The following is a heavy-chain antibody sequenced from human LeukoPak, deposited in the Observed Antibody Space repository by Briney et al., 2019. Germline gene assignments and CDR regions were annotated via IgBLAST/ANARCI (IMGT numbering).Heavy chain of an antibody. CDR3: TTMCGGSCYYYYYYMDV. J-gene: IGHJ6*03. V-gene: IGHV3-43*01. CDR2: ISWDGGST. Sequence: GGSLRLSCAASGFTFDDYSMHWVRQAPGKGLEWVSLISWDGGSTYYADSVKGRFTISRDNSKNSLYLQMNSLRTEDTAVYYCTTMCGGSCYYYYYYMDVWGKGTTVTISS. D-gene: IGHD2-15*01. CDR1: GFTFDDYS.